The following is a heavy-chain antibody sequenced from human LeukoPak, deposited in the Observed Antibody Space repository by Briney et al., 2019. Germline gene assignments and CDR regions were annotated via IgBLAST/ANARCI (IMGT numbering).Heavy chain of an antibody. Sequence: GGSLRLSCAASGFTFSSYGMHWVRQAPGKGLEWVAFIRYDGSNKYYADSGKGRFTISRDNSKNTLYLQMNSLRAEDTAVYYCANCEHEEWELLSFDYWGQGTLVTVSS. CDR1: GFTFSSYG. CDR3: ANCEHEEWELLSFDY. J-gene: IGHJ4*02. D-gene: IGHD1-26*01. CDR2: IRYDGSNK. V-gene: IGHV3-30*02.